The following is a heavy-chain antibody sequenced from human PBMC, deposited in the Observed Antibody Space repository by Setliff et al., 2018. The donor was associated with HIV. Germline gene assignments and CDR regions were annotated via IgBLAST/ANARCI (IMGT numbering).Heavy chain of an antibody. Sequence: PSETLSLTCTVSGGSISSYYWSWIRQPAGKGLEWIGRIYTSGSTNYNPSLKSRVAISVDTSRNQFSLRVTSVTAADTAVYFCARDRHSSGLGSYGPWGPGILVTVSS. D-gene: IGHD3-10*01. CDR2: IYTSGST. J-gene: IGHJ5*02. CDR1: GGSISSYY. CDR3: ARDRHSSGLGSYGP. V-gene: IGHV4-4*07.